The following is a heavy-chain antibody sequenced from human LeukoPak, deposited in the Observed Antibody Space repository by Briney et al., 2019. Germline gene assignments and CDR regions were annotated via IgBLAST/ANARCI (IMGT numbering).Heavy chain of an antibody. D-gene: IGHD2-21*02. V-gene: IGHV3-30*18. Sequence: GGSLRLSCAASGFTFSSYGMHWVRQAPGKGLEWVAVISYDGSNKYYADSVKGRFTISRDNSKNTLYLQMNRLRAEDTAVYYCAKWYCGGDCHPYYYYYYMDVWGKGTTVTVSS. CDR1: GFTFSSYG. J-gene: IGHJ6*03. CDR3: AKWYCGGDCHPYYYYYYMDV. CDR2: ISYDGSNK.